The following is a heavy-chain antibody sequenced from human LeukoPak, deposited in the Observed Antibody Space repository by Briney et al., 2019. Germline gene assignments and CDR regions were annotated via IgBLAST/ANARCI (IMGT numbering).Heavy chain of an antibody. CDR2: IYYSGTT. CDR1: GGSISGFF. V-gene: IGHV4-59*01. Sequence: SETLSLSCTVSGGSISGFFWTWIRQSPGKGLEYIGYIYYSGTTDYNPTLKSRVSMSVDTSKNQFFLNLTSVTAADTAIYYCARVGHGSGSWGWFDPWGQGTLVTVSS. D-gene: IGHD3-10*01. CDR3: ARVGHGSGSWGWFDP. J-gene: IGHJ5*02.